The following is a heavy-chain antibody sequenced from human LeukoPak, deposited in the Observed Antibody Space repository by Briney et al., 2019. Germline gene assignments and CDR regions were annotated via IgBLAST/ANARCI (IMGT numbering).Heavy chain of an antibody. CDR2: IYYSGST. D-gene: IGHD3-10*01. V-gene: IGHV4-39*01. Sequence: SETLSLTCTVSGGSISSSSYYWGWIRQPLGKGLEWIGSIYYSGSTYYNPSLKSRVTISVDTSKNQFSLKLSSVTAADTAVYYCARGKIPYYFDYWGQGTLVTVSS. J-gene: IGHJ4*02. CDR1: GGSISSSSYY. CDR3: ARGKIPYYFDY.